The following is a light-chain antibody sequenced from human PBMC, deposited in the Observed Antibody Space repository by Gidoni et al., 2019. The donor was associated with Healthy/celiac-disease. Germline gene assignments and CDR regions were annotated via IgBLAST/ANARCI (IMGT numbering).Light chain of an antibody. CDR2: GAS. J-gene: IGKJ2*01. Sequence: EIVMAQSPPTLSVCPGESATLSGRASQSVRSNLAWYQQKPGQAPRLLIYGASTRATGIPARFSGSGSGTEFTLTVSTLQSEDFAVYYCQQYNNWPRSYTFGQGTKLEIK. CDR3: QQYNNWPRSYT. V-gene: IGKV3-15*01. CDR1: QSVRSN.